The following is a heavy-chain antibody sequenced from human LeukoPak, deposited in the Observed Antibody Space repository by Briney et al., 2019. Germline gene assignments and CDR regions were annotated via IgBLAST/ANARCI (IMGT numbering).Heavy chain of an antibody. V-gene: IGHV1-46*04. CDR3: VTDHTAMGTGLDY. CDR1: GYTFTSYF. D-gene: IGHD5-18*01. Sequence: ASVKVSCKASGYTFTSYFMHWVRQAPGQGLEWMGAINPGSGGTIYAQKLQDRVTMTRDTSTSTVYMELSSLRSEDTAIYFCVTDHTAMGTGLDYRGQGTLVTVSS. J-gene: IGHJ4*02. CDR2: INPGSGGT.